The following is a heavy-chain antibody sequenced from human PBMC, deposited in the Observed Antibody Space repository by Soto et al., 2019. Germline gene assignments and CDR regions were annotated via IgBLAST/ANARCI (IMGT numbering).Heavy chain of an antibody. D-gene: IGHD4-4*01. J-gene: IGHJ5*01. CDR1: GFTFSDYA. CDR2: ISGSGGTT. Sequence: EVQLLESGGGLVQPGGALRHSCAASGFTFSDYAMGWVRQAPGKGLEWVSGISGSGGTTYYADSVKGRFTISRDNSKKTLYLHLNSLGAEDTALYYCAARNHYSGLPVWFDSWGQGTLVTVSS. V-gene: IGHV3-23*01. CDR3: AARNHYSGLPVWFDS.